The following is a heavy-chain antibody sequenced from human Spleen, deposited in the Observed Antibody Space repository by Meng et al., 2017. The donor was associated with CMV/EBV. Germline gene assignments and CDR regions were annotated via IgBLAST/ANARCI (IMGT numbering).Heavy chain of an antibody. CDR1: GYTFTSHY. CDR2: MNPGADSA. J-gene: IGHJ5*01. Sequence: ASVKVSCKTSGYTFTSHYIHWVRQAPGQGLEWMGIMNPGADSAGYAQKFQGRVTMTMDTSTSTVYMELSSLRSEDTAVYYCMRGASRTFCTRTTCYTGWFDSWGQGTPVTVSS. D-gene: IGHD2-2*02. CDR3: MRGASRTFCTRTTCYTGWFDS. V-gene: IGHV1-46*01.